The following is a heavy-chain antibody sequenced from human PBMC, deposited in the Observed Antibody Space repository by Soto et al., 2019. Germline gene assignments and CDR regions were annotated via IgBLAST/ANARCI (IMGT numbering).Heavy chain of an antibody. CDR3: ARAFAHYVGTWFDP. D-gene: IGHD3-16*01. Sequence: SETLCVTSAVSDGSITIGNSYCWSWIGQPPRKGLEWIGSISHTGSTSHNPSLKSRLTMSVDKSKNQFSLRLSSVTAADMAVYYCARAFAHYVGTWFDPWGPGILVTVSS. V-gene: IGHV4-30-2*01. CDR2: ISHTGST. CDR1: DGSITIGNSYC. J-gene: IGHJ5*02.